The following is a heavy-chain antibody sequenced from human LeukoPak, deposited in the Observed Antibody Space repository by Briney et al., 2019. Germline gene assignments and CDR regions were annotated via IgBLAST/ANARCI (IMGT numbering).Heavy chain of an antibody. CDR2: IIPIFGTA. Sequence: ASVKVSCKASGGTFSSYAISWVRQAPGQGLEWMGGIIPIFGTANYAQKFQGRVTITADESTSTAYMELSSLRSEDTAVYDCASPVAGTRYFDYWGQGTLVTVSS. D-gene: IGHD6-19*01. CDR3: ASPVAGTRYFDY. J-gene: IGHJ4*02. V-gene: IGHV1-69*13. CDR1: GGTFSSYA.